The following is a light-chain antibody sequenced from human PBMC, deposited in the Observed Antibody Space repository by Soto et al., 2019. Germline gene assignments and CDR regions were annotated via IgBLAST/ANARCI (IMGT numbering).Light chain of an antibody. J-gene: IGKJ4*01. CDR3: QQLESYPST. CDR2: AAS. Sequence: IQLTQSPSSLSASVGDRVTITCRASQGINTFLAWYQQKPGKAPKLLIYAASTLQSGVPSRFSGSGSGTDFTLTISSLQPEDSATYYCQQLESYPSTFGGGTKVAIK. V-gene: IGKV1-9*01. CDR1: QGINTF.